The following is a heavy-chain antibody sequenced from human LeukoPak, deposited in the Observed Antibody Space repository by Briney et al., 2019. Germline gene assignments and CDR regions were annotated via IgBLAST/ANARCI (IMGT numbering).Heavy chain of an antibody. CDR2: INHSGST. CDR1: GGSFSGYY. V-gene: IGHV4-34*01. Sequence: SETLSLTCAVYGGSFSGYYWSWIRHPPGKGLEWIGEINHSGSTNYSPSRKSRVTLSVDTSKNQVSLKLSSVTAADTAVYYCARGPGYYGSGSYFRTPPRYWGQGTLVTVSS. J-gene: IGHJ4*02. CDR3: ARGPGYYGSGSYFRTPPRY. D-gene: IGHD3-10*01.